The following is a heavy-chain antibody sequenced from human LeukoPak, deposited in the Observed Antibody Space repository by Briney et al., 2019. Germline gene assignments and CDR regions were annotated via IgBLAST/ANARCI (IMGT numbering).Heavy chain of an antibody. D-gene: IGHD6-13*01. V-gene: IGHV4-39*02. Sequence: PSETLSLTCTVSSGSIGITKYYWAWIRQPPGKGLEWIGTIYYNGTTSYNPSLKSRVTISVDTSKNQFSLKLSSVTAADTAVYYCAREELGIGFDIWGQGTMVTVSS. CDR1: SGSIGITKYY. CDR3: AREELGIGFDI. CDR2: IYYNGTT. J-gene: IGHJ3*02.